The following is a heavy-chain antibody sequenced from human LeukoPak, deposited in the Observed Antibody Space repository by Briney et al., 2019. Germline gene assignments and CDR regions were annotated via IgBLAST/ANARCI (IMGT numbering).Heavy chain of an antibody. Sequence: LETLSLTCTVSGGSLSSYYWSWIPQPARKGLEWIWRIYISGSTNYNPSLKRRVTMSVDASKNQSSLKLSSVTAADTAVYYCARDRYSSSWYGDWFDPWGQGTLVTASS. D-gene: IGHD6-13*01. CDR2: IYISGST. CDR3: ARDRYSSSWYGDWFDP. J-gene: IGHJ5*02. CDR1: GGSLSSYY. V-gene: IGHV4-4*07.